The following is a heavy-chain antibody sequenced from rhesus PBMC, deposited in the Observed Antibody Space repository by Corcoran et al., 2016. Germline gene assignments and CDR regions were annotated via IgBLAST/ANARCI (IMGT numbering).Heavy chain of an antibody. CDR1: GFTFSDYY. V-gene: IGHV3-116*02. CDR3: ARRGRQLDFDY. CDR2: HKNKANGGTS. Sequence: EVRLVESGGGLVQPGGSLRLSCAASGFTFSDYYMSWVRQAPGQGPGWVGLHKNKANGGTSKYAASVKGRFTISRDDSKSSASLQMNSLKTEDTAVYYCARRGRQLDFDYWGQGVLVTVSS. J-gene: IGHJ4*01. D-gene: IGHD6-25*01.